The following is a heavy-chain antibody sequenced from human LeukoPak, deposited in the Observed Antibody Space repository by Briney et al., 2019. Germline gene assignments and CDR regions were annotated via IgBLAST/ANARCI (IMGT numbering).Heavy chain of an antibody. J-gene: IGHJ4*02. CDR2: IYHSGST. CDR3: ARDRSSSSGDFDY. V-gene: IGHV4-38-2*02. Sequence: SETLSLTCSVSGYSISSGYYWGWIRQAPGKGLEWIGSIYHSGSTYYNPSLKSRVTISVDTSKNQFSLKLSSVTAADTAVYYCARDRSSSSGDFDYWGQGTLVTVSS. CDR1: GYSISSGYY. D-gene: IGHD6-6*01.